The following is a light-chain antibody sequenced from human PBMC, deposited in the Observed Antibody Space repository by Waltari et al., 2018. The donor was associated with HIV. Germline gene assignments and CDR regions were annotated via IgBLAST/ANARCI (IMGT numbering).Light chain of an antibody. CDR2: MSS. CDR1: QSLLHKNGKNY. J-gene: IGKJ5*01. CDR3: MQALHTPFM. Sequence: DVLLTQSPVSLAGTPGESASISCKSSQSLLHKNGKNYLDWYVKKPGQTPQLLMYMSSNLAAGGPVRFSGSGSGTEFTLKISRVEAEDVGLYYCMQALHTPFMFGHGTRLEI. V-gene: IGKV2-28*01.